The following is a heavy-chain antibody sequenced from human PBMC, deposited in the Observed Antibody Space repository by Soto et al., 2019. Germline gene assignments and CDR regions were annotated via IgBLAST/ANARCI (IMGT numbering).Heavy chain of an antibody. Sequence: EVQVVESGGGLVQPGGSLRLSCAVSGFTVTINYMSWVRQAPGKGLEWVSVIYSGGTIYYADSVKGRFTISRDTSKNTQYLQLNSLRGDHTAVYYCPSYGYWGQGALVTV. CDR2: IYSGGTI. J-gene: IGHJ4*02. CDR1: GFTVTINY. D-gene: IGHD1-26*01. CDR3: PSYGY. V-gene: IGHV3-53*04.